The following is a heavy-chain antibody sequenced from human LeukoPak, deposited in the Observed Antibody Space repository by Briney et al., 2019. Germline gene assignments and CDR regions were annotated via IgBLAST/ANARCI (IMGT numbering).Heavy chain of an antibody. CDR3: AKLREWELPDLFDY. Sequence: GGSLRLSCVASGFTFSTYGMSWVRQAPGKGLEWVSGISGSGGSRFYTDSVKGRFTISRDNSKNTLYLQMNSLRAEDTAVYYCAKLREWELPDLFDYWGQGTLVTVSS. J-gene: IGHJ4*02. D-gene: IGHD1-26*01. CDR1: GFTFSTYG. V-gene: IGHV3-23*01. CDR2: ISGSGGSR.